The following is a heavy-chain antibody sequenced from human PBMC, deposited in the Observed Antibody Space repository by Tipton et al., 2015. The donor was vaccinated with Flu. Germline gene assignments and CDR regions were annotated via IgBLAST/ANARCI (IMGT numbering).Heavy chain of an antibody. CDR2: IYYSGST. J-gene: IGHJ3*02. CDR1: GGSISSSSYY. Sequence: TLSLTCTVSGGSISSSSYYWGWIRQPPGKGLEWIGSIYYSGSTYYNPSLKSRVTISVDASKNQFSLKLSSVTAADTAVYYCARAFHGDYERVDDAFDIWGQGTMVTVSS. D-gene: IGHD4-17*01. CDR3: ARAFHGDYERVDDAFDI. V-gene: IGHV4-39*01.